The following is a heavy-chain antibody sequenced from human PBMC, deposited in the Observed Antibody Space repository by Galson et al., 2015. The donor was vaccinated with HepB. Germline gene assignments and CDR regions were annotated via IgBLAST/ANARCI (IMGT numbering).Heavy chain of an antibody. V-gene: IGHV3-48*01. CDR3: ARGTNIVLMVYANNFDY. D-gene: IGHD2-8*01. CDR2: ISSSSSTI. J-gene: IGHJ4*02. CDR1: GFTFSSYS. Sequence: SLRLSCAASGFTFSSYSMNWVRQAPGKGLEWVSDISSSSSTIYYADSVKGRFTISRDNAKNSLYLQMNSLRAEDTAVYYFARGTNIVLMVYANNFDYWGQGTLVTVSS.